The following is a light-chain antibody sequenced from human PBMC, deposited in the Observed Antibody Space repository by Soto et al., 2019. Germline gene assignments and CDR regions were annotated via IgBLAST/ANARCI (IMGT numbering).Light chain of an antibody. CDR3: QQYGSSIT. V-gene: IGKV3-20*01. J-gene: IGKJ3*01. Sequence: EIVLTQSPGTLSLSPGERATFSCRASQSVSSSYLAWYQQKPGQAPRLLIYGASNRATGIPDRFSGSGSGTDFTLTITRLEPEDFAVYYCQQYGSSITFGPGTKVDIK. CDR2: GAS. CDR1: QSVSSSY.